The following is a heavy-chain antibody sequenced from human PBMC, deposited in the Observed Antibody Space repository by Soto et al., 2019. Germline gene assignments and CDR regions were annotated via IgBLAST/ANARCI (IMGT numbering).Heavy chain of an antibody. V-gene: IGHV4-38-2*01. CDR1: GYSISSGYY. Sequence: SETLSLTCAVSGYSISSGYYWGWIRQPPGKGLEWIGSIYHSGSTYYNPSLKSRVTISVDTSKNQFSLKLSSVAAADTAVYYCARVSDCSGGSCYSDAFDIWGQGTMVTVSS. D-gene: IGHD2-15*01. J-gene: IGHJ3*02. CDR3: ARVSDCSGGSCYSDAFDI. CDR2: IYHSGST.